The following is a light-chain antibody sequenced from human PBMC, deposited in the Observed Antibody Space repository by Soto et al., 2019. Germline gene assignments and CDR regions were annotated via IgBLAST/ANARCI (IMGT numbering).Light chain of an antibody. V-gene: IGKV3-15*01. Sequence: TVMTQSPAALSVSPGDRASLSCRASQSVGGNLAWYQLKPGQSPRLLIYDASTRATGIPDRFTGSGSGTEFTLTLASLQSDDIAIYYCQQYDDWPPLTFGGGTKVDLK. CDR3: QQYDDWPPLT. J-gene: IGKJ4*01. CDR2: DAS. CDR1: QSVGGN.